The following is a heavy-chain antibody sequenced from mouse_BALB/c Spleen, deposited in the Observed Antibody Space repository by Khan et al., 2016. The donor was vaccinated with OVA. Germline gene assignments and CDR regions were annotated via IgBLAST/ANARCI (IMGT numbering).Heavy chain of an antibody. CDR2: FYTYTGDP. CDR1: GYTFTNYG. CDR3: ARDSGKAMDY. D-gene: IGHD1-3*01. Sequence: QIQLVQSGPELKKPGETVKISCKASGYTFTNYGTNWVKQAPGKGLMGWGGFYTYTGDPTYADDFKGRFAFSLESSASTSFLQFNNFTNDDTATYVCARDSGKAMDYWGQGTSVTVSS. J-gene: IGHJ4*01. V-gene: IGHV9-3-1*01.